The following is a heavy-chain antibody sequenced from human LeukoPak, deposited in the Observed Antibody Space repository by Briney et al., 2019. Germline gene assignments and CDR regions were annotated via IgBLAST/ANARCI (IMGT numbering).Heavy chain of an antibody. CDR1: GFTFSNAW. Sequence: GGSLRLSCAASGFTFSNAWMSWVRQAPGKGLEWVGRIKSKTDGGTTDYAAPVKGRFTISRDDSKNTLYLQMNSLKTEDTAVYYCTTEFRWFDSPRIDYWGQGTRVTVSS. V-gene: IGHV3-15*01. CDR2: IKSKTDGGTT. J-gene: IGHJ4*02. CDR3: TTEFRWFDSPRIDY. D-gene: IGHD3-10*01.